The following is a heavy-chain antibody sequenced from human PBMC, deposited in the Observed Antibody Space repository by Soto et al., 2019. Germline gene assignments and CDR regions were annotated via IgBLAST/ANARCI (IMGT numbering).Heavy chain of an antibody. J-gene: IGHJ5*02. Sequence: PGGSLRLSCAASGFTFSNYAMYWVRQTPGKGLEWVSAITGRGDSTYYADSVKGRFTISRDNSKSTLYLQMMSLRAEDTAVYYCAKDLYVQPPSGWFDPWGQGTVVTVSS. CDR2: ITGRGDST. CDR1: GFTFSNYA. V-gene: IGHV3-23*01. D-gene: IGHD1-26*01. CDR3: AKDLYVQPPSGWFDP.